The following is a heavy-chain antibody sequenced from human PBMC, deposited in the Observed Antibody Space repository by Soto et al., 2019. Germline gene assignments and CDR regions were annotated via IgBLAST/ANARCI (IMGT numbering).Heavy chain of an antibody. Sequence: GSLRLSCAASGFGFRNYEMNWVRQAPGKGLEWVSYITSSGGATMYADSVKGRFTISRDNAKDSLYLQMNSLRVEDTAVYYCARGDCKTSCYIGFWGQGALVTVSS. J-gene: IGHJ4*02. D-gene: IGHD2-2*02. CDR3: ARGDCKTSCYIGF. CDR2: ITSSGGAT. CDR1: GFGFRNYE. V-gene: IGHV3-48*03.